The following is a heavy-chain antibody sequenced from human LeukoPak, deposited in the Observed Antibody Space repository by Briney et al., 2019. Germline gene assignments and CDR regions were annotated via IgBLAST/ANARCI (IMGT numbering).Heavy chain of an antibody. CDR2: ISYDGGNK. CDR3: ARPAPYYDFWSGYYQYFQH. V-gene: IGHV3-30-3*01. J-gene: IGHJ1*01. CDR1: GFTFSSYA. Sequence: PGRSLRLSCAASGFTFSSYAMHWVRQAPGKGLEWVAVISYDGGNKYYADSVKGRFTISRDNSKNTLYLQMNSLRAEDTAVYYCARPAPYYDFWSGYYQYFQHWGQGTLVTVSS. D-gene: IGHD3-3*01.